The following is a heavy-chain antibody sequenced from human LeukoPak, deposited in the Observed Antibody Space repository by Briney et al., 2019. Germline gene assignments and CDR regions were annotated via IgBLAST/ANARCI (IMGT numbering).Heavy chain of an antibody. Sequence: SETLSLTCTVSGGSISSGSYYWSWIRQPAGKGLEWIGRIYTSGSTNYNPPLKSRVTISVDTSKNQFSLKLSSVTAADTAVYYCARGYSYGGDYYGMDVWGQGTTVTVSS. CDR3: ARGYSYGGDYYGMDV. D-gene: IGHD5-18*01. J-gene: IGHJ6*02. CDR1: GGSISSGSYY. V-gene: IGHV4-61*02. CDR2: IYTSGST.